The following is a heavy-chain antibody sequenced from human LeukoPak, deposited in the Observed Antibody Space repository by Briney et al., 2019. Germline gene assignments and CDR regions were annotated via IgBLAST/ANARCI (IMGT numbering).Heavy chain of an antibody. CDR1: GYTFTGHY. CDR3: ARGGYTYGRHGMDV. Sequence: GASVTVSCKASGYTFTGHYMHWVRQAPGQGLEWMGWINAHSGDTKTEENFQGRVTLTRDTSISTAYMELSSLRSDDTAVYYCARGGYTYGRHGMDVWGQGTTVTVSS. J-gene: IGHJ6*02. D-gene: IGHD5-18*01. CDR2: INAHSGDT. V-gene: IGHV1-2*02.